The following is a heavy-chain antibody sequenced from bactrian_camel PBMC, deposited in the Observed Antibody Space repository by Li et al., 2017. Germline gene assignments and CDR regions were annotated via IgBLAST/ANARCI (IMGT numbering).Heavy chain of an antibody. CDR3: AADFKACYRVIAGAWADFGY. CDR1: GYTFRENC. Sequence: VQLVESGGGSVQAGGSLRLSCAASGYTFRENCVAWFRQNPGKERERVAVLTSGRYPTYADFEKGRFTIFRDNAKNTLYLQMNNLKPQDTAMYYCAADFKACYRVIAGAWADFGYSGQGTQVTV. CDR2: LTSGRYP. D-gene: IGHD6*01. J-gene: IGHJ6*01. V-gene: IGHV3S53*01.